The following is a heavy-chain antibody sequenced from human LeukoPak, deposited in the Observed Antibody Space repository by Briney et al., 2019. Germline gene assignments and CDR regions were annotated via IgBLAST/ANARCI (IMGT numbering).Heavy chain of an antibody. Sequence: ASVKVSCKASGYTFTDYYMHWVRQAPGQGLEWMGRIIPIFGTANYAQRFQGRVTITADKFTSTAYMEVSSLRSEDTAVYYCARTNYYDSSGYQGAGTYYYGMDVWGQGTTVTVSS. CDR1: GYTFTDYY. CDR3: ARTNYYDSSGYQGAGTYYYGMDV. CDR2: IIPIFGTA. J-gene: IGHJ6*02. V-gene: IGHV1-69*06. D-gene: IGHD3-22*01.